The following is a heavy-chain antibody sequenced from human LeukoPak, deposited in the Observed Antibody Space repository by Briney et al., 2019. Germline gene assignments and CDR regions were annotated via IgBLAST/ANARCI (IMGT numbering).Heavy chain of an antibody. Sequence: SETLSLTCTVSAGSISSSSYYWGSIRQPPGKGLGWIRSIYYSERTYNNPSLKSLVTISVDTSKNQFSLRLSSVTAADTAVYFCARRPYTSGWYYYFDYWGQGTLVTVPS. J-gene: IGHJ4*02. CDR3: ARRPYTSGWYYYFDY. D-gene: IGHD6-19*01. CDR2: IYYSERT. CDR1: AGSISSSSYY. V-gene: IGHV4-39*01.